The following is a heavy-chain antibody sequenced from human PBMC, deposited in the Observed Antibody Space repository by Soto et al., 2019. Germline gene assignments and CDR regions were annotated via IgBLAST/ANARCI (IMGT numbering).Heavy chain of an antibody. CDR3: AKARVQLERRFPLDY. J-gene: IGHJ4*02. CDR2: ISGSGGST. V-gene: IGHV3-23*01. Sequence: EVQLLESGGGLVQPGGSLRLSCAASGFTFSSYAMSWVRQAPGKGLEWVSAISGSGGSTYYADSVKGRFTISRDNSKNPLYLQMNSLRAEDTAVYYCAKARVQLERRFPLDYWGQGTLVTVSS. CDR1: GFTFSSYA. D-gene: IGHD1-1*01.